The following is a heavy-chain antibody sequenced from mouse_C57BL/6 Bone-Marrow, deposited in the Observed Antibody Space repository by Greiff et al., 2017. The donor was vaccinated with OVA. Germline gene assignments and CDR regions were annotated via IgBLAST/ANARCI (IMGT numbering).Heavy chain of an antibody. CDR3: GRASTTTVVSNGNFDV. V-gene: IGHV5-4*03. CDR2: ISDGGSYT. D-gene: IGHD1-1*01. J-gene: IGHJ1*03. CDR1: GFTFSSYA. Sequence: EVMLVESGGGLVKPGGSLKLSCAASGFTFSSYAMSWVRQTPEKRLEWVATISDGGSYTYDPDNVKGRFTISRDNAKNNLYLQMSHLKSEDTTMYDCGRASTTTVVSNGNFDVWDTGTTITVSS.